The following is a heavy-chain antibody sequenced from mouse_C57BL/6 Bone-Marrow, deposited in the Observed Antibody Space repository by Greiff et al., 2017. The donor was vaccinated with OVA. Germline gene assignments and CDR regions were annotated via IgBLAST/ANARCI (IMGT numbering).Heavy chain of an antibody. CDR3: ARWRAYGARYFDV. V-gene: IGHV1-39*01. D-gene: IGHD1-1*01. CDR1: GYSFTDYN. CDR2: INPNYGTT. Sequence: VQLQQSGPELVKPGASVKISCKASGYSFTDYNMNWVKQSNGKSLEWIGVINPNYGTTSYNQKFKGKATLTVDKSSSTAYMQLNSLTSEESAGYNCARWRAYGARYFDVWGTGTTVTVSS. J-gene: IGHJ1*03.